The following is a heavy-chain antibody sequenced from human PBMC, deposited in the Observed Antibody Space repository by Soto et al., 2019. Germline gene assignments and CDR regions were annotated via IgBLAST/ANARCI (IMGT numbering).Heavy chain of an antibody. D-gene: IGHD2-15*01. J-gene: IGHJ6*03. Sequence: GGSLRLSCAASGFTFSTYNINWVRQAPGKGLEWVSSISGSSSYIHYADSVKGRFTVSRDNAKNSLFLQMNSLRAEDTAVYHCARGSRVHCSAGNCYYYMDVWGKGTTVTVSS. CDR3: ARGSRVHCSAGNCYYYMDV. CDR1: GFTFSTYN. CDR2: ISGSSSYI. V-gene: IGHV3-21*01.